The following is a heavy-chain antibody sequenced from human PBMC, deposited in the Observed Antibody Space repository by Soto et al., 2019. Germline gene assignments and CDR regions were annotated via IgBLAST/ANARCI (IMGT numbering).Heavy chain of an antibody. CDR1: GGSISSYY. D-gene: IGHD3-10*01. Sequence: QVQLQESGPGLVKPSETLSLTCTVSGGSISSYYWSWIRQPPGKGLEWIGFIYYSGSTNYNPSLKSRVTISVDTSKNQFSLKLRSVTAADTAVYYCARGDPLLWFGEKVYYGMDVWGQGTTVTVSS. J-gene: IGHJ6*02. V-gene: IGHV4-59*01. CDR3: ARGDPLLWFGEKVYYGMDV. CDR2: IYYSGST.